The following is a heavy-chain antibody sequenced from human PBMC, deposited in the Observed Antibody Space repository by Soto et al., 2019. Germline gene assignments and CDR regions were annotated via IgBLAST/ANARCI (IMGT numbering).Heavy chain of an antibody. CDR2: IGTAGDT. V-gene: IGHV3-13*01. CDR3: ARLPLGSSGWYELDS. J-gene: IGHJ4*02. D-gene: IGHD6-19*01. Sequence: GGSLRLSCAATGFTFSSYDMHWVRQATGKGLEWVSAIGTAGDTYYSGSVKGRFIISSENDKNSLYLQMKSLRAGDMAVDYCARLPLGSSGWYELDSGGAGALVTAS. CDR1: GFTFSSYD.